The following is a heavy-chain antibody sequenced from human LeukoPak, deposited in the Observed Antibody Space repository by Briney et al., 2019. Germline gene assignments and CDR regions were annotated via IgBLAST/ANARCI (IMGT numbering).Heavy chain of an antibody. J-gene: IGHJ5*02. V-gene: IGHV1-8*01. CDR1: GYPFTTYE. CDR2: VHPDTGYA. D-gene: IGHD1-14*01. Sequence: ASVKVSCKTSGYPFTTYEINWVRQAAGQGLEWIGWVHPDTGYAYYAQKFQGRVTMTSDTSISTAYMELSSLRSDDTAVYFCARGPRNDPWGQGTLVTVSS. CDR3: ARGPRNDP.